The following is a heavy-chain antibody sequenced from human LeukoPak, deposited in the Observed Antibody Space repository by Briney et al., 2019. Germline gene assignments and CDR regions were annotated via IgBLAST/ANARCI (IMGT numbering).Heavy chain of an antibody. CDR3: ARDPRFSRRTFDY. V-gene: IGHV4-34*01. J-gene: IGHJ4*02. CDR2: INHSGST. CDR1: GGSFSGYY. D-gene: IGHD1-1*01. Sequence: AAETLSLTCAVYGGSFSGYYWSWIRQPPGKGLEWIGEINHSGSTNYNPSLKSRVTISVDTSKNQFSLKLSSVTAADTAVYYCARDPRFSRRTFDYWGQGTLVTVSS.